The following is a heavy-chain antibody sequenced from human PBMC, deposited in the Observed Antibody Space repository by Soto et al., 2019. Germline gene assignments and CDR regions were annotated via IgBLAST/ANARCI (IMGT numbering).Heavy chain of an antibody. CDR2: ISGTSDMT. D-gene: IGHD4-4*01. CDR3: AKYRWGATTVTSIN. Sequence: GGSLRLSCAASGFMFDDYAMHWARQAPGMGLEWVSAISGTSDMTYYANSVTGRFTISRDNSKNTLYLQVSSLRVEDTAIYYCAKYRWGATTVTSINWGRGTLVTVSS. J-gene: IGHJ1*01. CDR1: GFMFDDYA. V-gene: IGHV3-23*01.